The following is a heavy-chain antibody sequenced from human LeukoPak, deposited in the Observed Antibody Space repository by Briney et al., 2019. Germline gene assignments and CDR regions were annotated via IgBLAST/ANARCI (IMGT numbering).Heavy chain of an antibody. V-gene: IGHV4-61*02. D-gene: IGHD3-16*01. J-gene: IGHJ4*02. CDR2: IYTSGST. CDR3: ARVPTRAFVDY. CDR1: GGSISSGSYY. Sequence: PSETLSLTCTVSGGSISSGSYYWSWIRQPAGKGLEWIGRIYTSGSTNYNPSLKSRVTISVDTSKNQFSLKLNSVTAADTAMYYCARVPTRAFVDYWGQGTLVTVSS.